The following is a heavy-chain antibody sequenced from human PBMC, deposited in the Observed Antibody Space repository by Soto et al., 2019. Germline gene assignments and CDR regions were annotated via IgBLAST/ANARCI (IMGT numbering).Heavy chain of an antibody. CDR3: ASGQREDCSGGSCYANYFSAGMDV. D-gene: IGHD2-15*01. Sequence: QVQLVQSGAEVQKPGASVKVSCKASGYTFTTYGITWVRQAPGQGLEWVRWISAHDGHTSYAQKLQDRVTMTTDTSTSIAYVDRRSLTSDASAVYYCASGQREDCSGGSCYANYFSAGMDVWGQGSTVTVSS. V-gene: IGHV1-18*01. CDR1: GYTFTTYG. CDR2: ISAHDGHT. J-gene: IGHJ6*02.